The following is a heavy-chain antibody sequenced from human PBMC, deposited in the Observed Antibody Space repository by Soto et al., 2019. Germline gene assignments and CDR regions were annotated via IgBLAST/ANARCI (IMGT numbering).Heavy chain of an antibody. D-gene: IGHD3-22*01. V-gene: IGHV1-69*13. CDR2: IIPIFGTA. CDR1: GGTFSSYA. J-gene: IGHJ4*02. CDR3: ARDGGHYYDSSGYYWGGFDY. Sequence: ASVKVSCKASGGTFSSYAISWVRQAPGQGLEWMGGIIPIFGTANYAQKFQGRVTITADESTSTAYMELSSLRSEDTAVYYCARDGGHYYDSSGYYWGGFDYWGQGTLVTVSS.